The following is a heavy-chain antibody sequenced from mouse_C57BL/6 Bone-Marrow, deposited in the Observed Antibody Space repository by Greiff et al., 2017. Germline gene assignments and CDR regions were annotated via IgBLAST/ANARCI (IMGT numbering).Heavy chain of an antibody. V-gene: IGHV7-3*01. Sequence: EVMLVESGGGLVQPGGSLSLSCAASGFTFTDYYMSWVRQPPGKALEWLGFIRHKANGYTTEYSASVKGRFTISRDNSQSILYLQMNALRAEDGATYYCARYDYSWFAYWGQGTLVTVSA. J-gene: IGHJ3*01. CDR2: IRHKANGYTT. CDR1: GFTFTDYY. CDR3: ARYDYSWFAY. D-gene: IGHD1-1*01.